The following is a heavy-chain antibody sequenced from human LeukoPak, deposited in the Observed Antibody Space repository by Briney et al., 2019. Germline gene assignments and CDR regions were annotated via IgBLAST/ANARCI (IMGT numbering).Heavy chain of an antibody. Sequence: ASVKVSCKASGYTFTGYYMHWVRQAPGQGLEWMGRINPNSGGTNYAQKFQGRVTMTRNTSISTAYMELSSLRSEDTAVYYCARGGVVTKKGRAFDIWGQGTMVTVSS. CDR1: GYTFTGYY. CDR3: ARGGVVTKKGRAFDI. J-gene: IGHJ3*02. V-gene: IGHV1-2*06. D-gene: IGHD2-15*01. CDR2: INPNSGGT.